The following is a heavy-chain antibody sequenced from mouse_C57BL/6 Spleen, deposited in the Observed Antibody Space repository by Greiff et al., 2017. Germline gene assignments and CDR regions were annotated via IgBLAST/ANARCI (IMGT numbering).Heavy chain of an antibody. CDR3: AGSEDDCGFAY. CDR2: IYPGSGST. CDR1: GYTFTSYW. D-gene: IGHD2-4*01. Sequence: QVQLLQPGAELVKPGASVKLSCKASGYTFTSYWITWVEQRPGQGLEWIGDIYPGSGSTNYNEKFKSKSTLTVDTTYNTAYLQLSSLTSEDSAVYYCAGSEDDCGFAYWGQGTLVTVSA. J-gene: IGHJ3*01. V-gene: IGHV1-55*01.